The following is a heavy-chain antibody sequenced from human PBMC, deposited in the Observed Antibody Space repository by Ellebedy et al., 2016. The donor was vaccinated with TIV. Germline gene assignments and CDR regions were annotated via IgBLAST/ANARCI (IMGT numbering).Heavy chain of an antibody. D-gene: IGHD2-2*01. Sequence: GSLRLSXTVSGDSVSSDIYYWGWIRQPPGQRLEWIGSIHYSGSTYCNPSLKSRVTISVDTSENQFSLTLSSVTAADTAVYYCARHLGYCTTTRCYSSFYGMDIWGQGTTVTVSS. CDR1: GDSVSSDIYY. CDR2: IHYSGST. CDR3: ARHLGYCTTTRCYSSFYGMDI. J-gene: IGHJ6*02. V-gene: IGHV4-39*01.